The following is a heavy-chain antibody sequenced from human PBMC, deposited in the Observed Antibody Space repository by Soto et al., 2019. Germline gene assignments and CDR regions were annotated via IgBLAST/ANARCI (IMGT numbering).Heavy chain of an antibody. CDR1: GFTVSSSY. CDR2: ILTGGGT. J-gene: IGHJ4*02. V-gene: IGHV3-53*01. D-gene: IGHD3-16*01. Sequence: GGSLRLSCATSGFTVSSSYMSRVRQAPGMGLEWVSVILTGGGTHYADSVKGRFTVSRDNSQNTVYLQMNNLRGEDTATYYCARGYWRLGESYYFDSWGQGTLVTVSS. CDR3: ARGYWRLGESYYFDS.